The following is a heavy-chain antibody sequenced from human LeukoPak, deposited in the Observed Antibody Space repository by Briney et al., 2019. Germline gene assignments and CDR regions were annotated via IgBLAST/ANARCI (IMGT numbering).Heavy chain of an antibody. CDR1: GGSISSYY. J-gene: IGHJ4*02. Sequence: SETLSLTCTVSGGSISSYYWSWIRQPAGKGLEWIGRIYTSGSTNYNPSLKSRITMSVDTSKNQFSLKLSSVTAADTAVYYCARGDFWSGSYLYDYWGQGTLVTVSS. CDR2: IYTSGST. V-gene: IGHV4-4*07. D-gene: IGHD3-3*01. CDR3: ARGDFWSGSYLYDY.